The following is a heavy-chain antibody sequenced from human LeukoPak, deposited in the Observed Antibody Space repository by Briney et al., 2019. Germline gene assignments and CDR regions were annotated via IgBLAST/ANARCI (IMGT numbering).Heavy chain of an antibody. Sequence: GGSLRLSRAASGFTFSTYAMSWVRLAPGKGLEWASSISGDGGSTFYPDSAKGRFTISRDNSKNTLYLQMNSLRAEDTAVYYCARDPGDYYGSGSSDAFDIWGQGTMVTVSS. V-gene: IGHV3-23*01. CDR3: ARDPGDYYGSGSSDAFDI. D-gene: IGHD3-10*01. CDR2: ISGDGGST. CDR1: GFTFSTYA. J-gene: IGHJ3*02.